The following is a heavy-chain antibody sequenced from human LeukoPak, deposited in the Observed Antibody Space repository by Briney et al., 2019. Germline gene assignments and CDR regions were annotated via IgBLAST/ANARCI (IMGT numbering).Heavy chain of an antibody. CDR2: IYYSGST. CDR3: ARAAYSSGWYGRPVYFDY. D-gene: IGHD6-19*01. V-gene: IGHV4-59*01. J-gene: IGHJ4*02. CDR1: GGSIIIYY. Sequence: SETLSLTCTVSGGSIIIYYWSWVRQPPGKGLEWIGYIYYSGSTNYNPSLKSRVTISVDTSKNQFSLKLSSVTAADTAVYYCARAAYSSGWYGRPVYFDYWGQGTLVTVSS.